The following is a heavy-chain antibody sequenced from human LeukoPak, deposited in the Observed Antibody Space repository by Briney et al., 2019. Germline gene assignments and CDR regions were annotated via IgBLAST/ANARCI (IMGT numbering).Heavy chain of an antibody. J-gene: IGHJ4*02. CDR1: GFTFSSYG. CDR2: IWYDGSNK. Sequence: GGSLRLSCAASGFTFSSYGMHWVRQAPGKGLEWAAVIWYDGSNKYYADSVKGRFTISGDNSKNTLYPQMNSLRAEDTAVYYCARDKAHGYSYVGYWGQGTLVTVSS. CDR3: ARDKAHGYSYVGY. V-gene: IGHV3-33*01. D-gene: IGHD5-18*01.